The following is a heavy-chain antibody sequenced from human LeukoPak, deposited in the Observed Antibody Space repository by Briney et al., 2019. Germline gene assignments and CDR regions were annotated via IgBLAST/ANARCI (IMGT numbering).Heavy chain of an antibody. Sequence: ASVTVSCKASGGTFSSYAISWVRQAPGQGLEWMGRIIPILGIANYAQKFQGRVTITADKSTSTAYMELSSLRSEDTAVYYCARVTKEGTVTTYDRYFDLWGRGTLVTVSS. J-gene: IGHJ2*01. CDR2: IIPILGIA. CDR1: GGTFSSYA. CDR3: ARVTKEGTVTTYDRYFDL. V-gene: IGHV1-69*04. D-gene: IGHD4-17*01.